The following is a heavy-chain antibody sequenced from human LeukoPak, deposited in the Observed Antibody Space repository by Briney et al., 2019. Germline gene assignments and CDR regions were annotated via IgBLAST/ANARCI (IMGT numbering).Heavy chain of an antibody. V-gene: IGHV1-69*13. CDR2: IIPIFGTA. CDR1: GGTFSSYA. Sequence: SVKVSCKASGGTFSSYAISWVRQAPGQGLEWMGGIIPIFGTANYAQKFQGRVTITADESTSTAYMELSSLRSEDSAVYYCAAGGSYSPLINYYYYGMDVWGQGTTVTVSS. CDR3: AAGGSYSPLINYYYYGMDV. J-gene: IGHJ6*02. D-gene: IGHD1-26*01.